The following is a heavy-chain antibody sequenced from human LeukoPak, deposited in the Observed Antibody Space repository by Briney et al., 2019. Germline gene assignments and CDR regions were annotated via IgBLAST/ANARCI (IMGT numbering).Heavy chain of an antibody. CDR3: AKEPSLSSSNPDY. J-gene: IGHJ4*02. V-gene: IGHV3-30*18. CDR1: GFTFSSYG. Sequence: GGSLRLSCAASGFTFSSYGMHWVRQAPRKGLEWVAVISYDGSNKYYADSVKGRFTISRDNSKNTLYLQMNSLRAEDTAVYYCAKEPSLSSSNPDYWGQGTLVTVSS. CDR2: ISYDGSNK. D-gene: IGHD4-11*01.